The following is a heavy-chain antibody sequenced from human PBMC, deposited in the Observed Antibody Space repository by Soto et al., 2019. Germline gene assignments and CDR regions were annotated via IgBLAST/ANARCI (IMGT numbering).Heavy chain of an antibody. CDR2: IIPIFGTA. CDR1: GGTFSSYA. V-gene: IGHV1-69*01. D-gene: IGHD3-10*01. J-gene: IGHJ5*02. CDR3: ATRPTGGDWFDP. Sequence: QVQLVQSGAEVKKPGSSVKVSCKASGGTFSSYAISWVRQAPGQGLEWMGGIIPIFGTANYAQKCQGRVPITADESTSTAYMERSILRSEDTAVYYCATRPTGGDWFDPWGQGTLVTVSS.